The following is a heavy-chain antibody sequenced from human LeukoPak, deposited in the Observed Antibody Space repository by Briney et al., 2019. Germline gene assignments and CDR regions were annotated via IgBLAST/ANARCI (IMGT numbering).Heavy chain of an antibody. Sequence: SQTLSLTCAISGDSVSSSSAAWNWFRQSPSRGLEWLGRTYYRSKWYNDYVLSVKSRITILPDTSKNQFSLQLTSVTTEDTAVYYCTREYTYGRIDYWGQGTLVTVSS. CDR1: GDSVSSSSAA. D-gene: IGHD5-18*01. CDR3: TREYTYGRIDY. V-gene: IGHV6-1*01. CDR2: TYYRSKWYN. J-gene: IGHJ4*02.